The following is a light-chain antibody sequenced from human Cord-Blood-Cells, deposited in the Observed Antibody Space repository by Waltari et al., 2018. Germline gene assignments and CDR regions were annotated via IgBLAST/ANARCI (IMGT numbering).Light chain of an antibody. V-gene: IGKV1-5*01. CDR1: QSISSW. CDR2: DAS. Sequence: DIQMTQSPSTLSASVGDRVTITCRASQSISSWLAWYQQKPGKAPKLLIYDASSLESGVPSRFSGSGSATEFTLTISSLQTDDFATYYCQQYNSYSYTFGQGTKLEIK. CDR3: QQYNSYSYT. J-gene: IGKJ2*01.